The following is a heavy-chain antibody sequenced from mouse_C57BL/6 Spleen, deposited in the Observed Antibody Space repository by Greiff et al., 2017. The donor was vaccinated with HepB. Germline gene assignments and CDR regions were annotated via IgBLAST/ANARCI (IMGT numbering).Heavy chain of an antibody. V-gene: IGHV5-9*01. J-gene: IGHJ4*01. CDR1: GFTFSSYT. Sequence: EVKLLESGGGLVKPGGSLKLSCAASGFTFSSYTMSWVRQTPEKRLEWVATISGGGGNTYYPDSVKGRFTISRDKAKNTLYLQMSSLRSEDTALYYCARHGGTTVVEAMDYWGQGTSVTVSS. CDR2: ISGGGGNT. CDR3: ARHGGTTVVEAMDY. D-gene: IGHD1-1*01.